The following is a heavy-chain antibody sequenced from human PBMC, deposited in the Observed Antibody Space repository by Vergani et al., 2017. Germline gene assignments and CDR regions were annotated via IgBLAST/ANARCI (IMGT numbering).Heavy chain of an antibody. Sequence: QLQLPESGPGLVKPSETLSLTCAVYGGSFSGYYWSWIRQPPGKGLEWIGEINHSGSTNYNPSLKSRVTISVDTSKNQFSLKLSSVTAADTAVYYCARETRHYGDYLDYWGQGTLVTVSS. CDR1: GGSFSGYY. J-gene: IGHJ4*02. D-gene: IGHD4-17*01. CDR2: INHSGST. CDR3: ARETRHYGDYLDY. V-gene: IGHV4-34*10.